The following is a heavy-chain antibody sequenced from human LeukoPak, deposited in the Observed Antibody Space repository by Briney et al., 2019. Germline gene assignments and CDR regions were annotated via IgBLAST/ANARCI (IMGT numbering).Heavy chain of an antibody. V-gene: IGHV3-9*01. CDR1: GFTFSSYA. J-gene: IGHJ4*02. CDR2: ISWNSGSI. Sequence: PGGSLRLSCAASGFTFSSYAMHWVRQAPGKGLEWVSGISWNSGSIGYADSVKGRFTISRDNAKNSLYLQMNSLRAEDTALYYCAKDMWDGYNYGGFDYWGQGTLVTVSS. CDR3: AKDMWDGYNYGGFDY. D-gene: IGHD5-24*01.